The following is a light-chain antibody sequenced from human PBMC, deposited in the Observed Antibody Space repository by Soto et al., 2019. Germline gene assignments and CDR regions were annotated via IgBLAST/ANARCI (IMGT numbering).Light chain of an antibody. CDR2: DAS. CDR3: QQDYNWPRA. CDR1: QNISSY. Sequence: IQLTQSPSTLSSSLGDRVTISCRASQNISSYLIWYQQKPGKAPTLLIYDASSMASGVPARFSGSGSGTDFTLTINSLQPEDFAAYYCQQDYNWPRAFGQGTKVDIK. J-gene: IGKJ1*01. V-gene: IGKV1D-13*01.